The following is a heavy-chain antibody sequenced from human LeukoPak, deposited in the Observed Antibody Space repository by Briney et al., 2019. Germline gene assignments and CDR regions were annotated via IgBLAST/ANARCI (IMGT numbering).Heavy chain of an antibody. J-gene: IGHJ4*02. CDR2: ISYDGSNK. V-gene: IGHV3-30*04. Sequence: GGSLRLSCAASGFTFSSYAMHWVRQAPGKGLEWVAVISYDGSNKYYADSVKGRFTISRDNSKNTLYLQMDSLRAEDTAVYYCSRGDSYLDYWGQGTLVTVSS. CDR1: GFTFSSYA. CDR3: SRGDSYLDY. D-gene: IGHD3-3*01.